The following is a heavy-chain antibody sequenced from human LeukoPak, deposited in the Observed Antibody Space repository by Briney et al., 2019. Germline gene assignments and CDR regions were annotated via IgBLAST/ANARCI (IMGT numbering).Heavy chain of an antibody. J-gene: IGHJ5*01. CDR1: GYTFTNYA. Sequence: ASVKISCKTSGYTFTNYAVHWVRQAPGQGLECMGWINGGNVYTKYSQTFQGRLTITKDTSASTVYMELSSLRSEDTAVYYCARDWTTSGLDSWGQGTLVTVSS. CDR3: ARDWTTSGLDS. CDR2: INGGNVYT. D-gene: IGHD3/OR15-3a*01. V-gene: IGHV1-3*01.